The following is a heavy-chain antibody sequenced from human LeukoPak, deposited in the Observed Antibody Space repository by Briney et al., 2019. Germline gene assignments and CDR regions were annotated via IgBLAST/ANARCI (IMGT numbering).Heavy chain of an antibody. CDR1: GFTFSSYA. V-gene: IGHV3-23*01. Sequence: QTGGSLRLSCAASGFTFSSYAMRWVRQAPGKGLEWVSAISGSGDSTYYADSVKGRFTISRDNSKNTLFLQMNSLRAEDTAVYYCAKGSGTLLAAAATVDYWGQGILVTVSS. D-gene: IGHD6-13*01. CDR2: ISGSGDST. CDR3: AKGSGTLLAAAATVDY. J-gene: IGHJ4*02.